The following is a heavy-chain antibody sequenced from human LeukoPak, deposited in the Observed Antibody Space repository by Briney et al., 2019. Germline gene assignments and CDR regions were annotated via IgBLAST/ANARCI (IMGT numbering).Heavy chain of an antibody. CDR2: IYSSGST. CDR1: GVSISSSNYY. V-gene: IGHV4-39*07. D-gene: IGHD1-14*01. J-gene: IGHJ5*02. Sequence: PSETLSLTCTVSGVSISSSNYYWGWIRQPPGKGLEWIGNIYSSGSTYFNSSLKSRVTISVDTSKNQFSLKLSSVTAADTAVYYCARGRRNKPRGWFDPWGQGTLVTVSS. CDR3: ARGRRNKPRGWFDP.